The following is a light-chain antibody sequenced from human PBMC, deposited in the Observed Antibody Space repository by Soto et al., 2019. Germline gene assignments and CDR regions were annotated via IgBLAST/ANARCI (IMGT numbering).Light chain of an antibody. CDR3: QRYNCYSEA. J-gene: IGKJ1*01. CDR1: QTISSW. CDR2: KAS. Sequence: DIQMTQSPSTLSGSVGDRVTITCRASQTISSWLAWYQQKPGKAPKLLIYKASTLKSGVPSRFSGSGSGTEFTLTISILQPDDFATYCCQRYNCYSEAFGQGTKVDIK. V-gene: IGKV1-5*03.